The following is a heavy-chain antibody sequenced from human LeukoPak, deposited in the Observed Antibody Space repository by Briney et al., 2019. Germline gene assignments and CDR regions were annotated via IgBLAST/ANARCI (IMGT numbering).Heavy chain of an antibody. CDR3: ASVHQIRRRGYHNEFNVFDI. CDR1: GAFINTNGYF. J-gene: IGHJ3*02. D-gene: IGHD3-3*01. Sequence: PSETLSLTCTVSGAFINTNGYFWGWIRQPPGKGLEWIGEINRSGSTYYNPSLKRRVTISVDTSKNQFSLTLNSVTAADTAVYYCASVHQIRRRGYHNEFNVFDIWGQGTMVTVSS. V-gene: IGHV4-39*07. CDR2: INRSGST.